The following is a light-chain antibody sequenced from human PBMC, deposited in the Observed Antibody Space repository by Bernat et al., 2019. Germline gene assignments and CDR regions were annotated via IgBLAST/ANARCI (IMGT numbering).Light chain of an antibody. J-gene: IGLJ3*02. Sequence: QSALTQPASVSGSPGQSITISCTGTSSDIGGYNYVSWYQQHPGKAPKLMIYDVNNRPSGVSDRFYGFKSGNTASLTISGLQAEDESHYYCSSYSHTNTPVVFGGGTKLTVL. CDR3: SSYSHTNTPVV. CDR2: DVN. V-gene: IGLV2-14*03. CDR1: SSDIGGYNY.